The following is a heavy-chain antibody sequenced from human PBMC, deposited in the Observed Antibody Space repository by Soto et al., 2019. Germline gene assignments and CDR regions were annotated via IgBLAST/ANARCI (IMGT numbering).Heavy chain of an antibody. V-gene: IGHV3-74*01. CDR2: IHSDGSKT. J-gene: IGHJ3*01. D-gene: IGHD2-21*02. CDR1: GFTFNYYW. Sequence: EVQLVESEGGLVQRGGSLRLSCAASGFTFNYYWMHWVRQAPGQGLVWVSHIHSDGSKTTYADSVKGRFTISRDNAKNTLYLQMNSLRAKDTAVYYCVRGDRGGFDLWGQGTAVTVSS. CDR3: VRGDRGGFDL.